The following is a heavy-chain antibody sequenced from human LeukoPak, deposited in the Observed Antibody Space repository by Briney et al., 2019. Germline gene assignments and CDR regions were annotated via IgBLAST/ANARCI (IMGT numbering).Heavy chain of an antibody. J-gene: IGHJ5*02. V-gene: IGHV4-39*07. CDR1: GGSISSSSYY. Sequence: TSSETLSLTCTVSGGSISSSSYYWGWIRQPPGKGLEWIGSIYYSGSTYYNPSLKSRVTISVDTSKNQFSLKLSSVTAADTAVYYCARAEDSSGYYQNWFDPWGQGTLVTVSS. D-gene: IGHD3-22*01. CDR3: ARAEDSSGYYQNWFDP. CDR2: IYYSGST.